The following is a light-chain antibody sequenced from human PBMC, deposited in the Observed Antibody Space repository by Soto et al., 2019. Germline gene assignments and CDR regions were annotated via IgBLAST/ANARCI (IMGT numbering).Light chain of an antibody. V-gene: IGLV1-40*01. Sequence: QSVLTQPPSVSEAPGQRVTISCTGSSSNIGAGYEAHWYQQVPGTAPKLLIYENNNRPSGVPDRFSGSKSGTSASLAITGLPAEDEAEYDCQSYDSSLSGYVFGTGTKVTVL. CDR2: ENN. CDR1: SSNIGAGYE. J-gene: IGLJ1*01. CDR3: QSYDSSLSGYV.